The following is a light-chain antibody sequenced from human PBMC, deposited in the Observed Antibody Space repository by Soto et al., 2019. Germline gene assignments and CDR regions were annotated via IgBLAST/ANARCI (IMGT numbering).Light chain of an antibody. CDR3: HQTDSIPET. J-gene: IGKJ1*01. CDR1: QSISLF. CDR2: AAS. Sequence: DLQMTQSPSSLSASVGDTVTITCRASQSISLFLNWYQQKPGKAPKLLIYAASHLHSGVPSRFSGSGSGTDFTLTISSLQPEDFATYYCHQTDSIPETFGQGTKVEIK. V-gene: IGKV1-39*01.